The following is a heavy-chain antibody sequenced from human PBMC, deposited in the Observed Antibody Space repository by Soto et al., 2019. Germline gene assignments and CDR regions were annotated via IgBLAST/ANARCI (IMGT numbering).Heavy chain of an antibody. CDR1: GAALSSGGYF. Sequence: LSLTCNVSGAALSSGGYFYTWVRQPPGKGLEWLGYIYYSGGTNYNPSLKSRVTISLDKSKSQFPLRLISVTAADTAVYYCTREQSDDNYFDPWGQGTLVTVSS. CDR3: TREQSDDNYFDP. J-gene: IGHJ5*02. CDR2: IYYSGGT. V-gene: IGHV4-61*08. D-gene: IGHD6-19*01.